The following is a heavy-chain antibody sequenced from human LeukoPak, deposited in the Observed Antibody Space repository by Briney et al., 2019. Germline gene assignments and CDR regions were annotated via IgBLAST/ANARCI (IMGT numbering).Heavy chain of an antibody. CDR3: ARDRGVVPAAILYWFDP. V-gene: IGHV1-2*02. Sequence: ASVKVSCKASGYTFTGYYMHWVRQAPGQGLEWMGWINPNSGGTNYAQKFQGRVTVTRDTSISTAYMELSRLRSDDTAVYYCARDRGVVPAAILYWFDPWGQGTLVTVSS. D-gene: IGHD2-2*02. CDR2: INPNSGGT. J-gene: IGHJ5*02. CDR1: GYTFTGYY.